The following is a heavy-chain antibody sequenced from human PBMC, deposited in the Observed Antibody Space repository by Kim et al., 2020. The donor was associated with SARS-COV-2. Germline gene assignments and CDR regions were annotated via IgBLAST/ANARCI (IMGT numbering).Heavy chain of an antibody. J-gene: IGHJ4*02. Sequence: GGSLRLSCAASGFTVSNNYMGWVRQAPGKGLDWVSVIYSGGIRYNADSVKGRFTISRDNAKNTLYLQMNSLRAEDTAVYYCARVAFYYDFNGYRDPAEFDYWGQGTLVTVSS. CDR2: IYSGGIR. D-gene: IGHD3-22*01. CDR3: ARVAFYYDFNGYRDPAEFDY. V-gene: IGHV3-53*01. CDR1: GFTVSNNY.